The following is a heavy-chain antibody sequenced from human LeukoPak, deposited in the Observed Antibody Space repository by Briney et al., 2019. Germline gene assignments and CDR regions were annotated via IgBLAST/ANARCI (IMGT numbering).Heavy chain of an antibody. CDR2: ISGDGGST. CDR1: GFMFHDYA. Sequence: QPGGSLGLSCAAPGFMFHDYAIHWVRQAPGKGLERVSLISGDGGSTFYADSVKGRFTISRDNSKNSLYLQMNSLRSDDTALYYCARESESSGWYDYWSQGTLVTVSS. J-gene: IGHJ4*02. D-gene: IGHD6-19*01. CDR3: ARESESSGWYDY. V-gene: IGHV3-43*02.